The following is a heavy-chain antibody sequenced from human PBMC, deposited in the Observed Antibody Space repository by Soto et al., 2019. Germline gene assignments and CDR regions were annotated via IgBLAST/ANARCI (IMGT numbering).Heavy chain of an antibody. CDR2: INPITGGT. CDR1: GYTFTSYY. D-gene: IGHD3-22*01. Sequence: GASVKVSCKASGYTFTSYYIHWVRQAPGQGLEWMGWINPITGGTNYAPKFQGRVTMTRDTSITTAYMELSRLRSDDTAVYYCARNYYDSSARDYLDYWGQVTPVTVYS. CDR3: ARNYYDSSARDYLDY. J-gene: IGHJ4*02. V-gene: IGHV1-2*02.